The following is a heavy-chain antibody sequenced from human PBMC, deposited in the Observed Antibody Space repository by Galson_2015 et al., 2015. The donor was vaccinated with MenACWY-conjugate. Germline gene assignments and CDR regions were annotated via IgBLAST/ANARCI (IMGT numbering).Heavy chain of an antibody. CDR3: AKSRGGYCYIDS. V-gene: IGHV3-74*01. J-gene: IGHJ4*02. CDR1: GFIFNTYW. Sequence: SLRLTCAASGFIFNTYWMHWVRQAPGKGLVWVACINPGGSSTNYADSVKDRFTISRDNAKNTLYLQMNSLRPEDTAVFYCAKSRGGYCYIDSWGQGTLVTVSS. D-gene: IGHD3-10*01. CDR2: INPGGSST.